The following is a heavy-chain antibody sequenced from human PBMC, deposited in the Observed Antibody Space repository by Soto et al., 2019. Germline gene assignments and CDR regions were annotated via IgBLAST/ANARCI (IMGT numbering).Heavy chain of an antibody. D-gene: IGHD3-10*01. CDR2: ISSSSSST. CDR1: GFTFSDYY. V-gene: IGHV3-11*06. J-gene: IGHJ4*02. Sequence: QVQLVESGGGLVKPGGSLRLSCAASGFTFSDYYMSWIRQAPGKWLEWVSYISSSSSSTTYADSVKGRFTISRDNAKNSLYLQMNSLRAEDTAVYYCARYYYASGSYHYYFDYWGQGTLVTVSS. CDR3: ARYYYASGSYHYYFDY.